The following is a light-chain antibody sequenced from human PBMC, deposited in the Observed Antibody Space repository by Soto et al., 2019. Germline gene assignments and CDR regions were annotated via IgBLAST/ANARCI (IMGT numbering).Light chain of an antibody. V-gene: IGKV1-9*01. J-gene: IGKJ4*01. CDR3: QQLTSNPLT. Sequence: DIQLTQSPSFLSASVGDRVTITCRASQGITNYLAWYQQKPGKAPNLLIYAASTLQGGVPSRFSGRGSGTDFTLTISSLQPEDFATHYGQQLTSNPLTFGGGTKVEIK. CDR1: QGITNY. CDR2: AAS.